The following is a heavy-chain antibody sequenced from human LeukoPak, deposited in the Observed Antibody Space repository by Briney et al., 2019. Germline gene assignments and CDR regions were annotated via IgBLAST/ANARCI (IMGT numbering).Heavy chain of an antibody. D-gene: IGHD1-26*01. V-gene: IGHV4-59*08. CDR3: ARNLGATPGDY. J-gene: IGHJ4*02. Sequence: PSETLSLTCTVSGGSISSYYWSWIRQPPGKGLEWIGYIYYSGSTNYNPSLKSRVTISVDTSKNQFSLKLSSVTAADTAVYYCARNLGATPGDYWGRGTLVTVSS. CDR2: IYYSGST. CDR1: GGSISSYY.